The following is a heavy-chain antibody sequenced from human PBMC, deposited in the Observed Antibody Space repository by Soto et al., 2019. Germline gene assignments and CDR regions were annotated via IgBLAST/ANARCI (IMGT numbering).Heavy chain of an antibody. CDR1: GFTFSSYA. V-gene: IGHV3-23*01. Sequence: GGSLRLSCAASGFTFSSYAMSWVRQAPGKGLEWVSAISGSGGSTYYADSVKGRFTISRDNSKNTLYLQMNSLRAEDTAVYYCAKDGPGGYDFWSGYYTGIGYYYYYGMDVWGQGTTVTVSS. D-gene: IGHD3-3*01. J-gene: IGHJ6*02. CDR2: ISGSGGST. CDR3: AKDGPGGYDFWSGYYTGIGYYYYYGMDV.